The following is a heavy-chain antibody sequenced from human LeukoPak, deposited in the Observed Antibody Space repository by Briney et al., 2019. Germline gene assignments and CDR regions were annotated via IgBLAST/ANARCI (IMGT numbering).Heavy chain of an antibody. V-gene: IGHV4-59*12. CDR2: IYYSGSP. D-gene: IGHD3-16*01. Sequence: PSETLSLTCTVSGGSISSYYWSWIRQPPGKGLEWIGYIYYSGSPNYNPSLKGRVTMSVDTSKNQFSLKLSSVTAADTAVYYCARSGGSGFQLDNWGQGTLVTVSS. CDR3: ARSGGSGFQLDN. CDR1: GGSISSYY. J-gene: IGHJ4*02.